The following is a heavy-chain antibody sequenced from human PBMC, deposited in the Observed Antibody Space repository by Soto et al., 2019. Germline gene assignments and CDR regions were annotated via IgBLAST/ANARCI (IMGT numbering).Heavy chain of an antibody. D-gene: IGHD6-6*01. CDR1: GGSLRGHL. CDR3: AREVGRPGRFDP. V-gene: IGHV4-4*07. CDR2: IYTSGTT. Sequence: SSTLSLTCSVSGGSLRGHLWTWVRQPAGKGLEWIGRIYTSGTTTYNPSLKSRVALSVDTSKNQVTLRLTSVTAADTAVYYCAREVGRPGRFDPWGQGTLVTVSS. J-gene: IGHJ5*02.